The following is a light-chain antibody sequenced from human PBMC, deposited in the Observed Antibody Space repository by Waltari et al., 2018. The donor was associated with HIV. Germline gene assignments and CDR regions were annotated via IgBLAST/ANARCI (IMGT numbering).Light chain of an antibody. CDR2: AAS. J-gene: IGKJ1*01. CDR3: QQSYSTVWT. Sequence: DIQMTQSPSSLSASVGDRVTITCRASQSISSYLNWFQQKPGKAPKLLIYAASSLKSGVPSRFSGSGSGTDFTLTISSLQPEDFATYYCQQSYSTVWTFGQGTKVAIK. CDR1: QSISSY. V-gene: IGKV1-39*01.